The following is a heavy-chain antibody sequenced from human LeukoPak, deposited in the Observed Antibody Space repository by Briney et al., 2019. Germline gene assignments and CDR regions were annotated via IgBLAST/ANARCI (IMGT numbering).Heavy chain of an antibody. J-gene: IGHJ4*02. CDR2: INHSGST. Sequence: PSETLSLTCAVYGGSFSGYYWSWIRQPPGKGLEWIGEINHSGSTNYNPSLKSRVTMSVDTSKNQFSLKLSSVTAADTAVYYCARGDSRSSGWFIFDYWGQGTLVTVSS. CDR1: GGSFSGYY. V-gene: IGHV4-34*01. D-gene: IGHD6-19*01. CDR3: ARGDSRSSGWFIFDY.